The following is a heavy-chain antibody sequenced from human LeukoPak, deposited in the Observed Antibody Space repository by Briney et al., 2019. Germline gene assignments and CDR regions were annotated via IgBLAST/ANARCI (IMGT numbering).Heavy chain of an antibody. J-gene: IGHJ5*02. Sequence: SETLSLTCTVSGGSISSYYWSWIRQPPGKGLEWIGYIYYSGSTNYNPSLKSRVTISVDTSKNQFSLKLSSVTAADTAVYYCASTGRWLSSNWFDPWGQGTLVTVSS. CDR3: ASTGRWLSSNWFDP. CDR2: IYYSGST. V-gene: IGHV4-59*08. D-gene: IGHD6-19*01. CDR1: GGSISSYY.